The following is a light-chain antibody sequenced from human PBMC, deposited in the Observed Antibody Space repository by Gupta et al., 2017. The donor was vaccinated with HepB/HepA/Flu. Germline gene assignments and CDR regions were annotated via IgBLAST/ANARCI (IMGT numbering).Light chain of an antibody. Sequence: IHMTQSPSSVSASVGDRVTITCLASQSINRWLAWYQQKPGKAPQLLIYSAFTGQFGVTSRFGGSRCGKDFALTISSRQQEDFAAYFFQLQYTFASFTFGRGTKVEI. CDR3: QLQYTFASFT. CDR2: SAF. J-gene: IGKJ4*01. V-gene: IGKV1-12*02. CDR1: QSINRW.